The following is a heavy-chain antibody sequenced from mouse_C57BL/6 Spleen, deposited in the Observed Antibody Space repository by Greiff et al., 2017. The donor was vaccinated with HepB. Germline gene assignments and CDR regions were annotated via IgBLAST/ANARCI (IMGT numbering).Heavy chain of an antibody. CDR2: INPNNGGT. D-gene: IGHD1-1*01. J-gene: IGHJ3*01. CDR3: ARHYYGSSYGLAY. Sequence: VQLQQSGPELVKPGASVKISCKASGYTFTDYYMNWVKQSHGKSLEWIGDINPNNGGTSYNQKFKGKATLTVDKSSSTAYMELRSLTSEDSAVYYCARHYYGSSYGLAYWGQGTLVTVSA. V-gene: IGHV1-26*01. CDR1: GYTFTDYY.